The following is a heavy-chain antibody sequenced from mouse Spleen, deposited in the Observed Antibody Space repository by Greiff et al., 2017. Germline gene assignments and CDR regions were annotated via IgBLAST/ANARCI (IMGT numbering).Heavy chain of an antibody. CDR2: ISGGGNYT. Sequence: EVQLVESGGDLVKSGGSLKLSCAASGFTFSSYGMSWVRQTPDKRLEWVATISGGGNYTYYPDSVKGRFTISRDNAKNTLYLQMSSLKSEDTAMYYCTRQGGYDYFDYWGQGTTLTVSS. CDR3: TRQGGYDYFDY. CDR1: GFTFSSYG. D-gene: IGHD2-2*01. V-gene: IGHV5-6*01. J-gene: IGHJ2*01.